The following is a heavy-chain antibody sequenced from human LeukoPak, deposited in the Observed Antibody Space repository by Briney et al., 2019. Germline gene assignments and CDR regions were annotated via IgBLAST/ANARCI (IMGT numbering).Heavy chain of an antibody. J-gene: IGHJ4*02. CDR2: IYYSGST. V-gene: IGHV4-39*07. CDR3: AGGAYYDFWSGYSGYAFHY. CDR1: GGSISSSSYC. D-gene: IGHD3-3*01. Sequence: SETLSLTCTVSGGSISSSSYCWGWIRQPPGKGLEWIGSIYYSGSTYYNPSLKSRVTISVDTSKNQFSLKLSSVTAADTAVYYCAGGAYYDFWSGYSGYAFHYWGQGTLVTVSS.